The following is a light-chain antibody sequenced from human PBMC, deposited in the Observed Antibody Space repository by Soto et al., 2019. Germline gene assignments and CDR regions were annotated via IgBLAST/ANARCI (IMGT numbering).Light chain of an antibody. J-gene: IGLJ2*01. Sequence: QSVLTQSPSASASLGASVKLTCTLSSGHSSYAIAWHQQQPEKGPRYLMKLNSDGSHSKGDGIPDRFSGSSSGAERYLTISSLQSEDEADYYCQTWGTSVVFGGGTKPTVL. CDR3: QTWGTSVV. V-gene: IGLV4-69*01. CDR1: SGHSSYA. CDR2: LNSDGSH.